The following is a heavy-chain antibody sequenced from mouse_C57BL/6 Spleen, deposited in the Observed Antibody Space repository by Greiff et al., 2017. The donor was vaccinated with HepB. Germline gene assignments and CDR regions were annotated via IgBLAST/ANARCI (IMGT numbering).Heavy chain of an antibody. CDR2: IDPETGGT. D-gene: IGHD1-1*01. V-gene: IGHV1-15*01. CDR1: GYTFTDYE. CDR3: TRGVLRYSAWFAY. Sequence: QVQLQQSGAELVRPGASVTLSCKASGYTFTDYEMHWVKQTPVHGLEWIGAIDPETGGTAYNQKFKGKAILTADKSSSTAYMELRSLTSEDSAVYYCTRGVLRYSAWFAYWGQGTLVTVSA. J-gene: IGHJ3*01.